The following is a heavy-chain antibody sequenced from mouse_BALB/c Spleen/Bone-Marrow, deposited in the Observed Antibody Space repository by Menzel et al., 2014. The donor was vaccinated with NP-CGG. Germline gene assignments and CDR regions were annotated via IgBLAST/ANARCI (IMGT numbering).Heavy chain of an antibody. Sequence: HVQLLQSGAELLRPGTSVKVSCKVSGYSFSNYLLVWVKQRPGQGLEWIGVINPGSGGSNFNEKLKVKATQTADKSSSTAYMQLSSLTSDDSAVEFCARRDYSFAYWGQGTLVTVSA. CDR3: ARRDYSFAY. J-gene: IGHJ3*01. CDR1: GYSFSNYL. D-gene: IGHD2-13*01. V-gene: IGHV1-54*01. CDR2: INPGSGGS.